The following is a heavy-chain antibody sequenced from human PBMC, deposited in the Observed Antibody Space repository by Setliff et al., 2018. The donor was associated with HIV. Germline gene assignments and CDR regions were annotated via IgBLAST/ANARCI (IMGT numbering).Heavy chain of an antibody. J-gene: IGHJ6*03. V-gene: IGHV4-34*01. D-gene: IGHD3-3*01. CDR2: INHSGST. CDR3: ARKVTIFGVVIIYYYMDV. CDR1: GVSFTDYF. Sequence: SETLSLTCGVYGVSFTDYFWSWIRQSPGKGLEWIGEINHSGSTNYNPSLKSRVTISVDTSKNQFSLKLSSVTAADTAVYYCARKVTIFGVVIIYYYMDVWGKGTTVTVSS.